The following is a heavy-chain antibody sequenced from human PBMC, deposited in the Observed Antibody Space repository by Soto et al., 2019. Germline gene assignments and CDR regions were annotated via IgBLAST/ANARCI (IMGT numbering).Heavy chain of an antibody. V-gene: IGHV1-46*03. CDR3: ARDFVVLPSALYWSDA. Sequence: QVQLVQSGAEVKKPGASVRVSCKASGYTFTSYYMHWVRQAPGRGLEWMGTINPSGGSTKYAQKFQDRVTMTRDTSTSTVYMELNSLSSEDTAVYYCARDFVVLPSALYWSDAWGQGTLVTVSS. CDR1: GYTFTSYY. CDR2: INPSGGST. D-gene: IGHD2-2*01. J-gene: IGHJ5*02.